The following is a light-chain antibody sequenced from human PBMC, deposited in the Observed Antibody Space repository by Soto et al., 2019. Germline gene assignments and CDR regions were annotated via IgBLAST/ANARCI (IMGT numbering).Light chain of an antibody. CDR3: QQYCSSPLYT. J-gene: IGKJ2*01. V-gene: IGKV3-20*01. Sequence: EIVLTQSPGTLSLSPGERATLSCRASQSVSSSYLAWYQQKPGQAPRLLIYGASSRATGIPDGFSGSGSGTDFTLTISRLEPEDFAVYYCQQYCSSPLYTFGQGTKLEIK. CDR1: QSVSSSY. CDR2: GAS.